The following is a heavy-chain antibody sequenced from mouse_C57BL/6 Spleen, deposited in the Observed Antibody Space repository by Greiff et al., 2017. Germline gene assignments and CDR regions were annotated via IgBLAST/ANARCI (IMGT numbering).Heavy chain of an antibody. Sequence: VQLQQPGAELVKPGASVKLSCKASGYTFTSYWMQWVKQRPGQGLEWIGEIDPSDSYTNYNQKFKGKATLTVDTSSSTAYMQLSSLTSEDSAVYYCAGARGGTDYFDYWGQGTTLTVSS. CDR3: AGARGGTDYFDY. CDR1: GYTFTSYW. D-gene: IGHD4-1*01. CDR2: IDPSDSYT. J-gene: IGHJ2*01. V-gene: IGHV1-50*01.